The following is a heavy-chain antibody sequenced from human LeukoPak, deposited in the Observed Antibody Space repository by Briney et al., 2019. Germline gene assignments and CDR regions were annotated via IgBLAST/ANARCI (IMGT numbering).Heavy chain of an antibody. V-gene: IGHV3-23*01. CDR1: GFTFSSYA. Sequence: PGGSLRLSCAASGFTFSSYAMSWVRQAPGKGLEWVSAISGSGGSTYYADSVKGRFTISRDNSKNTLYLQMNSLRAEDTAVYYCAKAANYYDSSGYYRLYFDYWGQGTLVTVSS. J-gene: IGHJ4*02. D-gene: IGHD3-22*01. CDR2: ISGSGGST. CDR3: AKAANYYDSSGYYRLYFDY.